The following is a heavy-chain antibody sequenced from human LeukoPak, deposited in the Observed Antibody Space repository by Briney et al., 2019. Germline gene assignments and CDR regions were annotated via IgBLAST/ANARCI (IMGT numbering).Heavy chain of an antibody. J-gene: IGHJ3*01. CDR2: ISGSGDST. Sequence: GGSLRLSCVASGFTLRSYVMNWVRQTPGKGLEWVSSISGSGDSTFYADSVKGRFTISGDTAKNTLFLQMNSLRAEDTAVYFCARSGRGGAFDLWGQGTMVTVSS. D-gene: IGHD1-26*01. CDR3: ARSGRGGAFDL. CDR1: GFTLRSYV. V-gene: IGHV3-23*01.